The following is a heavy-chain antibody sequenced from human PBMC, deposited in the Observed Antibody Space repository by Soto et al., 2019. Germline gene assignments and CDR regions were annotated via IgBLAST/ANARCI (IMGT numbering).Heavy chain of an antibody. CDR1: GYTFTNYA. Sequence: ASVKVSCKASGYTFTNYALHWVRPAPGQRLEWMGWINAGNGDTKYSQNFQGRVTITRDTSASTAYMELSSRRSVDTAVDYCVRDPYYDFWSGSNWFDHWGQGILVTVSS. J-gene: IGHJ5*02. CDR3: VRDPYYDFWSGSNWFDH. D-gene: IGHD3-3*01. CDR2: INAGNGDT. V-gene: IGHV1-3*01.